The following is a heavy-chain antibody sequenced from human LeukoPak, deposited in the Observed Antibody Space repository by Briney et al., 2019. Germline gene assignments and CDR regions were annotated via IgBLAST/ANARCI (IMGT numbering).Heavy chain of an antibody. J-gene: IGHJ5*02. Sequence: ASVKVSCKASGYIFTDYYMHWVRQAPGQGLEWMGWINPNSGGTNYAQKFQGRVTMTRDTSISTAYMELSRLRSDDTAVYYCARLGSYSSSSGPWGQGTLVTVSS. D-gene: IGHD6-13*01. CDR1: GYIFTDYY. CDR3: ARLGSYSSSSGP. V-gene: IGHV1-2*02. CDR2: INPNSGGT.